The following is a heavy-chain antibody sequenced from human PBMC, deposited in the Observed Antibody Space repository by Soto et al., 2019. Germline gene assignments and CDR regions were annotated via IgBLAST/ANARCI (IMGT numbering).Heavy chain of an antibody. CDR1: GGTFSSYA. Sequence: ASVKVSCKTSGGTFSSYAISWVRQAPGQRLEWMGGINAGNGNTKYSQKFQGRVTITRDTSASTAYMELSSLRSEDTAVYYCASSYCISTSCPPYYGMDVWGQGTTVTVSS. D-gene: IGHD2-2*01. CDR3: ASSYCISTSCPPYYGMDV. J-gene: IGHJ6*02. CDR2: INAGNGNT. V-gene: IGHV1-3*01.